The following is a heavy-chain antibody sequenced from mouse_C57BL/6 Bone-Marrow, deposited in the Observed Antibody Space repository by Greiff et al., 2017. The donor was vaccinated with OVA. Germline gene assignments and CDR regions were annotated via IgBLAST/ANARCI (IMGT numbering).Heavy chain of an antibody. J-gene: IGHJ4*01. CDR3: TTVYYYAMDY. CDR2: IDPENGDT. Sequence: EVKLQESGAELVRPGASVKLSCTASGFNIKDDYMHWVKQRPEQGLEWIGWIDPENGDTEYASKFQGKATITADTSSNTAYLQLSSLTSEDTAVYYCTTVYYYAMDYWGQGTSVTVSS. V-gene: IGHV14-4*01. CDR1: GFNIKDDY.